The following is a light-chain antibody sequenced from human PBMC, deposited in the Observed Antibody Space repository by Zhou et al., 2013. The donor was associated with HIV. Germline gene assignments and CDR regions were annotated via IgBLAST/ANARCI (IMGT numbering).Light chain of an antibody. J-gene: IGKJ5*01. CDR2: KAS. CDR1: QTISDW. Sequence: DIQMTQSPSTLSASVGDRVTITCRASQTISDWLAWYQQKPGKAPKLLIYKASTLEIGVPSRFSGSGSGTEFTLTISSLQPDDFATYYCQQYSTHPITFGQGTRLEI. V-gene: IGKV1-5*03. CDR3: QQYSTHPIT.